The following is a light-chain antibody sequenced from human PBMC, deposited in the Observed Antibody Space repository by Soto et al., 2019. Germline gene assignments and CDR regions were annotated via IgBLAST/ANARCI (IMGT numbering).Light chain of an antibody. Sequence: QSALTQPASVSTSPGQSITISCTGTSSDVGDSNYVSWYQQHPGKAPKLIIYEVSNRPSGISNRFSGSKSGSTASLTISGLQAEDEADYYCSSYTRSSTRAYVFGTGTKLTVL. CDR2: EVS. CDR1: SSDVGDSNY. V-gene: IGLV2-14*01. CDR3: SSYTRSSTRAYV. J-gene: IGLJ1*01.